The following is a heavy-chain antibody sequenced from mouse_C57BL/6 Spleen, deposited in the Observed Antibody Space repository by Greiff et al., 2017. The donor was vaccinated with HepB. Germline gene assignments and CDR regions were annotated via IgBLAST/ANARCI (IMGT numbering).Heavy chain of an antibody. CDR2: ISSGSSTI. Sequence: EVKLMESGGGLVKPGGSLKLSCAASGFTFSDYGMHWVRQAPEKGLEWVAYISSGSSTIYYADTVKGRFTISRDNAKNTLFLPMTSLRSEDTGKYYWGRGGEYGSSREYAMDYWGQGTSVTVSS. J-gene: IGHJ4*01. D-gene: IGHD1-1*01. CDR1: GFTFSDYG. V-gene: IGHV5-17*01. CDR3: GRGGEYGSSREYAMDY.